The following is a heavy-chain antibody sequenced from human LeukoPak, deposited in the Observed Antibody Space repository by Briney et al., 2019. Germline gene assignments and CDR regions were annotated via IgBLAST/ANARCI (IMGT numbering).Heavy chain of an antibody. Sequence: ASVKVSCKASGYTVTSYDINWVRQATAQGLEWMGWMNPNSGNTGYAQKFQGRVTMTRNTSISTAYMELSSLRSEDTAVYYCARGAGAGTGNWFDPWGQEPWSPSPQ. CDR1: GYTVTSYD. V-gene: IGHV1-8*01. D-gene: IGHD6-19*01. CDR2: MNPNSGNT. CDR3: ARGAGAGTGNWFDP. J-gene: IGHJ5*02.